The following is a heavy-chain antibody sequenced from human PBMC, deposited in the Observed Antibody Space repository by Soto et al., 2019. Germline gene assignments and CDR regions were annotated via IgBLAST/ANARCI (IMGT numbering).Heavy chain of an antibody. J-gene: IGHJ6*02. Sequence: QVQLQESGPGLVKPSQTLSLTCTVSGGSISSGGYYWSWIRQHPGKGLEWIGYIYYCGSTYYNPSLKSRVTISLDTSKYPFSVKLSSVTAADTAVYYWASYYGDYPTHYYYYGMDVWGRGTTVTVSS. D-gene: IGHD4-17*01. V-gene: IGHV4-31*03. CDR3: ASYYGDYPTHYYYYGMDV. CDR1: GGSISSGGYY. CDR2: IYYCGST.